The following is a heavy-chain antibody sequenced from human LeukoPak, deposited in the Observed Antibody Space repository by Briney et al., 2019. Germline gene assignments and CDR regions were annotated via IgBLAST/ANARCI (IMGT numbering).Heavy chain of an antibody. CDR1: GFTFSSYS. D-gene: IGHD2-2*01. Sequence: GGSLRLSCAASGFTFSSYSMNWVRRAPGKGLEWVSYISSSSSTIYYADSVKGRFTISRDNAKNSLYLQMNSLRAEDTAVYYCARDCSSTSAAYYYYYMDVWGKGTTVTVSS. J-gene: IGHJ6*03. V-gene: IGHV3-48*01. CDR3: ARDCSSTSAAYYYYYMDV. CDR2: ISSSSSTI.